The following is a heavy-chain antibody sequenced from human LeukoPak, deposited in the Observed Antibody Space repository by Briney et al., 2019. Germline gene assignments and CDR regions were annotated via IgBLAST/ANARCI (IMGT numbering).Heavy chain of an antibody. J-gene: IGHJ5*02. CDR3: AKGGSSWSRNWFDP. Sequence: GGSLRLSCAASGFTFSSYAMNWVRQAPGKGLEWVSTVSITGGSTYYADSVKGRFTISRDNSNNVLYLQINSLRAEDTALYYCAKGGSSWSRNWFDPWGQGTLVTVSS. CDR2: VSITGGST. V-gene: IGHV3-23*01. D-gene: IGHD6-13*01. CDR1: GFTFSSYA.